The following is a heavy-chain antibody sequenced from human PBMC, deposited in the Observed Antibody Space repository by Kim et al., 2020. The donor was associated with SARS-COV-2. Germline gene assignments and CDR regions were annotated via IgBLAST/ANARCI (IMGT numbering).Heavy chain of an antibody. CDR3: ARRAHGMTGAFDI. J-gene: IGHJ3*02. D-gene: IGHD1-26*01. Sequence: SETLSLTCTVFGGSISNYYWSWIRQPPEKGPEWIGYVYYTGSPNYNPSLKSRVTIPVDTSKNQFSLKLSSVTAADTARYYCARRAHGMTGAFDIWGQETVVTVSS. CDR2: VYYTGSP. CDR1: GGSISNYY. V-gene: IGHV4-59*08.